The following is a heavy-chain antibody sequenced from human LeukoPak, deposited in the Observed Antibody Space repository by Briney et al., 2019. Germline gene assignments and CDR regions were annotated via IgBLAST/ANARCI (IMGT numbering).Heavy chain of an antibody. V-gene: IGHV3-7*01. CDR1: GFTFIRYW. J-gene: IGHJ4*02. CDR2: IKQDGSEK. D-gene: IGHD1-26*01. CDR3: ARGLGAPDY. Sequence: GGSLRLSCAASGFTFIRYWMSWVRQAPGKGLEWVANIKQDGSEKNFVDSVKGRFTISRDNAKNSLFLQMNSLRAEDTAVYYCARGLGAPDYWGQGALVTVSS.